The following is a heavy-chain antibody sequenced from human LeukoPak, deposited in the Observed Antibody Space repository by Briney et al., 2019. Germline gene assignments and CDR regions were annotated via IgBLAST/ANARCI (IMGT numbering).Heavy chain of an antibody. D-gene: IGHD4-17*01. V-gene: IGHV4-61*05. Sequence: EPSETLSLTCTVSGGSISSSSYYWGWIRQPPGKGLEWIGYIYYSGSTNYNPSLKSRVTISVDTSKNQFSLKLSSVTAADTAVYYCARGSSYGDYANWGQGTLVTVSS. CDR3: ARGSSYGDYAN. J-gene: IGHJ4*02. CDR2: IYYSGST. CDR1: GGSISSSSYY.